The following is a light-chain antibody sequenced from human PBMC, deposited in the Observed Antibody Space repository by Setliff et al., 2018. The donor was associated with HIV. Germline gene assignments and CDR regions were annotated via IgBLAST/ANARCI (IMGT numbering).Light chain of an antibody. J-gene: IGLJ1*01. CDR3: SSYTSNARV. V-gene: IGLV2-14*03. CDR2: DVS. CDR1: SSDVGGYNY. Sequence: QSVLAQPASVSGSPGQSTTISCTGTSSDVGGYNYVSWYQHHPGKAPKLMIYDVSSRPSGVSNRFYGSKSGNTASLTISGLQAEDEADYYCSSYTSNARVFGTGTKVTVL.